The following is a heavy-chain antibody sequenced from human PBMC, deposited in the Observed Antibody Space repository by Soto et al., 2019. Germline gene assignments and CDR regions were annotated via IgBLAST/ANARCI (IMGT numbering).Heavy chain of an antibody. CDR2: ISAYNGNT. V-gene: IGHV1-18*01. Sequence: QVQLVQSGAEVKKPGASVKVSCKASGYTFTSYGISWVRQAPGQGLEWMGWISAYNGNTNYAQKIHGRVTMTTDTSTSTAYMELRSLRSDDTAVYYCASSLLVGYGLEGESDWGQGTLVTVSS. D-gene: IGHD5-18*01. CDR3: ASSLLVGYGLEGESD. J-gene: IGHJ4*02. CDR1: GYTFTSYG.